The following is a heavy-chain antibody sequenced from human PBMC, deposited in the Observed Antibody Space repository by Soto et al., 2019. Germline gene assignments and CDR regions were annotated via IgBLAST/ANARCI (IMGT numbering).Heavy chain of an antibody. D-gene: IGHD7-27*01. CDR2: IYYSGST. J-gene: IGHJ3*02. V-gene: IGHV4-59*08. CDR1: GGSISSYY. CDR3: ARRPVSWGAFDI. Sequence: QVQLQESGPGLVKPSETLSLTCTVSGGSISSYYWSWIRQPPGKGLEWIGYIYYSGSTNYNPSLKSRVTTSVDTSKNHFSLKLSSVTAADTAVYYCARRPVSWGAFDIWGQGTMVTVSS.